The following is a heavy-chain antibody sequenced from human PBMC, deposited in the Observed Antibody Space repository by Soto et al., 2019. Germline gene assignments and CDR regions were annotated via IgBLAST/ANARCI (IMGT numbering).Heavy chain of an antibody. CDR1: GFTFSGNN. J-gene: IGHJ4*02. CDR2: ISSGGNTI. Sequence: GGSLRLSCTDSGFTFSGNNMNWVRQAPGKGLEWVSYISSGGNTIYYADSVKGRFTISRDNAKSSLFLQMNSLIDEDTAVYYCARDPIRGDGYKFDYWGQGTLVTVSS. CDR3: ARDPIRGDGYKFDY. V-gene: IGHV3-48*02. D-gene: IGHD3-22*01.